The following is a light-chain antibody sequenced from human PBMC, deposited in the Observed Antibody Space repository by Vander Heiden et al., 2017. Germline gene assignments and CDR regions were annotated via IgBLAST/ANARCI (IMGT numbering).Light chain of an antibody. Sequence: EIVSPQSPGILSLSPGERATTSCRASQSVSSSYLAWYQQKPGQAPRLLIYGASSRATGIPDRFSGSGSGTDFTLTISRLEPEDFAVYYCQQYSSSPITFGQGTRLEI. V-gene: IGKV3-20*01. CDR3: QQYSSSPIT. CDR2: GAS. J-gene: IGKJ5*01. CDR1: QSVSSSY.